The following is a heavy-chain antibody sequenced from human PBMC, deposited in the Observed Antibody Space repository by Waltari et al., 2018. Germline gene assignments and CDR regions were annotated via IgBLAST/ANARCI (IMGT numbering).Heavy chain of an antibody. Sequence: QLQLQQSGPGLVKPSETLSPPCAVFGDSMTGGSWWSWVRQAPGNGLEWVGQIHGSGRTNYNPSLEGRVTISMDMSNNKFSLRVSSATAADTAVYYCARDRGRGMFLDSWGQGILVSVSP. CDR2: IHGSGRT. V-gene: IGHV4-4*02. D-gene: IGHD3-10*02. J-gene: IGHJ4*02. CDR3: ARDRGRGMFLDS. CDR1: GDSMTGGSW.